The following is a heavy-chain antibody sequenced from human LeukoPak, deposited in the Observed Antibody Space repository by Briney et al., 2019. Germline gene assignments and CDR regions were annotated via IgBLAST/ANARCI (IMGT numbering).Heavy chain of an antibody. CDR2: IYYSGST. CDR3: ARHESENGDYGVEFDY. J-gene: IGHJ4*02. CDR1: GGSISSYY. D-gene: IGHD4-17*01. V-gene: IGHV4-59*08. Sequence: SETLSLTCTVPGGSISSYYWSWIRQPPGKGLEWIGYIYYSGSTNYNPSLKSRVTISVDTSKNQFSLKLSSVTAADTAVYYCARHESENGDYGVEFDYWGQGTLVTVSS.